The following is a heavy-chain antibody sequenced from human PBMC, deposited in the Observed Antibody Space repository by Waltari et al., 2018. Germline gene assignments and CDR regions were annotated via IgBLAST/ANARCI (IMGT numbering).Heavy chain of an antibody. V-gene: IGHV4-59*08. D-gene: IGHD3-22*01. J-gene: IGHJ4*02. CDR2: VYYTGST. Sequence: QVQLQESGPGLVKPSATLSLTCTVSGASIRIYYWSWIRQPPGKGLEWIGYVYYTGSTNYNPSLKSRVTISVDASKNQFSLKLSSMTAADTAMYYCARRRYYDSSGYYLDYWGQGTLVTVSS. CDR3: ARRRYYDSSGYYLDY. CDR1: GASIRIYY.